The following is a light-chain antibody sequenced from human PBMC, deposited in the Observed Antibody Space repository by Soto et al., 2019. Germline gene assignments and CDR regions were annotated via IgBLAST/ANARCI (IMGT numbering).Light chain of an antibody. Sequence: QSALTQPPSASWSPGQSVTISCTGTSSDVGGYNYVSWYQQHPGKAPKLMIYEVTKRPSGVPDRFSGSKSGNTASLTVSGLQAEDEADYYCSSYAGSNYWVFGGGTKLTVL. CDR3: SSYAGSNYWV. V-gene: IGLV2-8*01. CDR2: EVT. CDR1: SSDVGGYNY. J-gene: IGLJ3*02.